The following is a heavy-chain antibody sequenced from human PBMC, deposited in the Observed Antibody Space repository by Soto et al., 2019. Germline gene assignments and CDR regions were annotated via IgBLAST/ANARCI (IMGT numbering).Heavy chain of an antibody. CDR3: ARRTLEEDGMDV. Sequence: QVQLQESGPGLVKPSETLSLTCTVSGGSISSYYWSWIRQPPGKGLEWIGYIYYSGSTNYNPSLKSRVTISVDTSKNQFSLKLSSVTAADTAVYYCARRTLEEDGMDVWGQGTTVTVSS. CDR1: GGSISSYY. CDR2: IYYSGST. J-gene: IGHJ6*02. V-gene: IGHV4-59*01.